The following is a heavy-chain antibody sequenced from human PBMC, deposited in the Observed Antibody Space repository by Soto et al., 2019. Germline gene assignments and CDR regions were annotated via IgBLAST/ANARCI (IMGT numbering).Heavy chain of an antibody. CDR1: GDSISTSSSYY. D-gene: IGHD3-3*01. J-gene: IGHJ6*03. V-gene: IGHV4-39*01. CDR3: ARIKIVGILTYYMDV. Sequence: QLQLQESGPGLVKPSETLSLSCTVSGDSISTSSSYYWGWIRQPPGKGLEWIANMYYSGSTYYNPSLKSRVTISLETSKNQFSLKLSSVTAADTAVYYCARIKIVGILTYYMDVWCKWTTVTVSS. CDR2: MYYSGST.